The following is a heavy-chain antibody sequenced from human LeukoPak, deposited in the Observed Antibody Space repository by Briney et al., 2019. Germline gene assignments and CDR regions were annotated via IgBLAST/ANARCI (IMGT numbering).Heavy chain of an antibody. Sequence: PGGSLRLSCAASGFTVSSKYMSWVRQAPGKGLEWVSVIYSGGSTYYADSVKGRFTISRDKSKNTLYLQMNSLRADDTAVYYCARDGGYCTNGVCFFDYWGQGTLVTVSS. J-gene: IGHJ4*02. D-gene: IGHD2-8*01. V-gene: IGHV3-66*01. CDR3: ARDGGYCTNGVCFFDY. CDR1: GFTVSSKY. CDR2: IYSGGST.